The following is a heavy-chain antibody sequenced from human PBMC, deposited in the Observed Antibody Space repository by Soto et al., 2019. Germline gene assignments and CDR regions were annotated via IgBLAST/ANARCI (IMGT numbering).Heavy chain of an antibody. CDR3: VRSVGYYYYGMDV. V-gene: IGHV4-30-4*01. Sequence: QVHLEESGPGLVKPSQTLSLTCTVLGDSIRSGDYYWNWIRQPPGRGLEWIGYIYYSGSTYYNPSLKSRLTMSVDTSKNQFSLRLSSVIAADTAVYYCVRSVGYYYYGMDVWGQGTTVIVSS. CDR2: IYYSGST. CDR1: GDSIRSGDYY. J-gene: IGHJ6*02. D-gene: IGHD1-26*01.